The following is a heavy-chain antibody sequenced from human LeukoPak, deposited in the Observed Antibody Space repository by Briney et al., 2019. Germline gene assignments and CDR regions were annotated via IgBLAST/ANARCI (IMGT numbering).Heavy chain of an antibody. CDR3: ATYTCSGGSCYGYYVDV. CDR1: GGSFRNYY. J-gene: IGHJ6*03. D-gene: IGHD2-15*01. Sequence: SETLSLTCAVYGGSFRNYYWTWIRQSPGKGLESIGEINHDGTTNYNPPLKSRVTIPADTSKNQFSLNLTSVTVADTAVYYCATYTCSGGSCYGYYVDVWGNGTTVTVSS. CDR2: INHDGTT. V-gene: IGHV4-34*01.